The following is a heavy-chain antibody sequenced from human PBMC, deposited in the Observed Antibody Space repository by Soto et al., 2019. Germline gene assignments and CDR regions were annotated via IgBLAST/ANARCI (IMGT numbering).Heavy chain of an antibody. CDR3: ARDLESFEYSSSPRAFDI. CDR1: GFTFSDYY. D-gene: IGHD6-6*01. Sequence: GGSLRLSCAASGFTFSDYYMSWIRQAPGKGLEWVSYISSSGSTIYYADSVKGRFTISRDNAKNSLYLQMNSLRAEDTAVYYCARDLESFEYSSSPRAFDIWGQGTMVTVSS. J-gene: IGHJ3*02. CDR2: ISSSGSTI. V-gene: IGHV3-11*01.